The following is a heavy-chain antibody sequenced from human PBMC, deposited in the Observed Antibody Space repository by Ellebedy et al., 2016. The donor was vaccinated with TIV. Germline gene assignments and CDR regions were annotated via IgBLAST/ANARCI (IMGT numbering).Heavy chain of an antibody. V-gene: IGHV3-33*01. Sequence: GGSLRLSCAASGFTFSSYGMHWVRQAPGKGLEWVAVIWYDGSNKYYADSVKGRFTISRDNSKNTLYLQMNSLRAEDTAVYYCARDGAAVDLRVYFDLWGRGTLVTVSS. D-gene: IGHD6-19*01. J-gene: IGHJ2*01. CDR3: ARDGAAVDLRVYFDL. CDR2: IWYDGSNK. CDR1: GFTFSSYG.